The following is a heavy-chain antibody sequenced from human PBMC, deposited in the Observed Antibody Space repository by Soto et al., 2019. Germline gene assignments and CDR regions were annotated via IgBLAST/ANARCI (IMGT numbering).Heavy chain of an antibody. CDR2: IKSKTSGETT. V-gene: IGHV3-15*01. CDR1: GFTFSNAW. CDR3: SNLHDFHFEN. D-gene: IGHD2-21*02. Sequence: QLVESGGGLIKPGGSLRLSCAASGFTFSNAWMTWVRQVPGRGLEWIGRIKSKTSGETTDYSAPVKGRFTISRDDSENTLYLQMNSLRTEDTAVYYCSNLHDFHFENWGQGTLVTVSS. J-gene: IGHJ4*02.